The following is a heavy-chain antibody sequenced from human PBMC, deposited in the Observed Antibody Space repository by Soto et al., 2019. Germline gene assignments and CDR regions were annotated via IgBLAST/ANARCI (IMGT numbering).Heavy chain of an antibody. D-gene: IGHD6-6*01. V-gene: IGHV4-39*01. CDR1: GGSISSSSYY. CDR2: IYYSGST. J-gene: IGHJ6*02. CDR3: ARSYSSSSVHYYYYYGMDV. Sequence: QLQLQESGPGLVKPSETLSLTCTVSGGSISSSSYYWGWIRQPPGKGLEWIGSIYYSGSTYYNPSLKSRVTISVDTSKNQFSLKLSSVTAADTAVYYCARSYSSSSVHYYYYYGMDVWGQGTTVTVSS.